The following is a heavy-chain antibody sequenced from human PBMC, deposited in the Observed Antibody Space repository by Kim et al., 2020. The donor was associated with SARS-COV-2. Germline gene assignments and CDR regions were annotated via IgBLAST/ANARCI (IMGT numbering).Heavy chain of an antibody. CDR3: ARGPLGQQLVHRGRLDY. CDR1: GGSFSGYY. Sequence: SETLSLTCAVYGGSFSGYYWSWIRQPPGKGLEWIGEINHSGSTNYNPSLKSRVTISVDTSKNQFSLKLSSVTAADTAVYYCARGPLGQQLVHRGRLDYWGQGTLVTVSS. CDR2: INHSGST. V-gene: IGHV4-34*01. D-gene: IGHD6-13*01. J-gene: IGHJ4*02.